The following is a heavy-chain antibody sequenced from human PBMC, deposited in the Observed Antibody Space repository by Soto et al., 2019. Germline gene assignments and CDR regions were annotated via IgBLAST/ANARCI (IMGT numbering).Heavy chain of an antibody. J-gene: IGHJ4*02. CDR3: ARDKITGLFDY. CDR2: INHSGST. Sequence: QVQLQQWGAGLLKPSETLSLTCAVYGGSFSGYYWTWIRQPPGTGLEWIGEINHSGSTNYNPSLKSRVTISVDTFKNQFSLKLTSVTVADTAVYYCARDKITGLFDYWGQGTLVTVSS. V-gene: IGHV4-34*01. D-gene: IGHD2-8*02. CDR1: GGSFSGYY.